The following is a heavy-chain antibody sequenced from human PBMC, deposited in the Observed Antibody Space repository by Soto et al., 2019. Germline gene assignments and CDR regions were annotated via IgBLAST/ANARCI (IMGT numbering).Heavy chain of an antibody. J-gene: IGHJ3*02. CDR3: AKDIGLGCSSTSCYPFSAFDI. CDR1: GFTFDDYA. Sequence: EVQLVESGGGLVQPGRSLRLSCAASGFTFDDYAMHWVRQAPGKGLEWVSGISWNSGSIGYADSVKGRFTISRDNAKNSLYLQMNSLRAEDTALYYCAKDIGLGCSSTSCYPFSAFDIWGQGTMVTVSS. CDR2: ISWNSGSI. V-gene: IGHV3-9*01. D-gene: IGHD2-2*01.